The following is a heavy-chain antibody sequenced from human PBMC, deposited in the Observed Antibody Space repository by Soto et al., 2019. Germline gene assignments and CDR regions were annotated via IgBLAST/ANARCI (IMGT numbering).Heavy chain of an antibody. D-gene: IGHD4-17*01. CDR3: AKSAPMDAGDKYYYDF. CDR1: GGIFSSYA. J-gene: IGHJ4*02. V-gene: IGHV1-69*13. Sequence: VASVKVSCKASGGIFSSYAISWLRQAPGQGLEWMGAVIPVLGQAYYAQALQDRVTITADESTNTVYMDLRSLTSEDTAIYYCAKSAPMDAGDKYYYDFWGQGALVTVSS. CDR2: VIPVLGQA.